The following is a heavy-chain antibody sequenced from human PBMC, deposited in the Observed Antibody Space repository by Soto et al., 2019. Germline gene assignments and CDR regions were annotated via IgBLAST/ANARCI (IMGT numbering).Heavy chain of an antibody. CDR2: IYPGDSDT. CDR1: GYTFTNYL. J-gene: IGHJ6*02. Sequence: LVESLTIACKGSGYTFTNYLIGCFVEMPVKVPQWMGLIYPGDSDTKYIPSFQGQVTISADKSITTTYLQWSSLNASDPAIYYFAASIFYYRMNVWGQGTQVTVS. CDR3: AASIFYYRMNV. V-gene: IGHV5-51*01.